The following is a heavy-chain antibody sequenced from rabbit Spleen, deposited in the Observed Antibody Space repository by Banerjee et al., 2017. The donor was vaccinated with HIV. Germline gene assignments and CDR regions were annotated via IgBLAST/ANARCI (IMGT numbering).Heavy chain of an antibody. CDR1: GFSFSKNA. Sequence: QSLEESGGGLVKPGASLTLTCTASGFSFSKNAMCWVRQAPGKGLEWIACITTFTNSAHYASWAKGRFTISKTSSTTVTLQMTSLTAADTATYFCARHPDYVSSGGGGHVFDLWGPGTLVTVS. CDR3: ARHPDYVSSGGGGHVFDL. D-gene: IGHD1-1*01. J-gene: IGHJ4*01. V-gene: IGHV1S40*01. CDR2: ITTFTNSA.